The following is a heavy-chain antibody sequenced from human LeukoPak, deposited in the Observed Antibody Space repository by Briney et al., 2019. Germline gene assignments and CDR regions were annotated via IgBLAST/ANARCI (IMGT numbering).Heavy chain of an antibody. D-gene: IGHD6-13*01. J-gene: IGHJ5*02. CDR3: ARAPQAAVLSWFDP. Sequence: GGSLRLSCAASGFAFSSYWMHWVRQAPGKGLVWVSRINSDGRSTSYADSVKGRFTISRDNAKNTLYLQMNSLRAEDTAVYYCARAPQAAVLSWFDPWGQGTLVTVSS. V-gene: IGHV3-74*01. CDR2: INSDGRST. CDR1: GFAFSSYW.